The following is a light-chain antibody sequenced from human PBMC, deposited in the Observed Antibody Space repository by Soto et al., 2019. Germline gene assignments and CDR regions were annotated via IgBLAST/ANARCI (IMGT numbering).Light chain of an antibody. CDR1: QSISIG. CDR2: KAS. J-gene: IGKJ2*01. CDR3: QQYQSFPYT. V-gene: IGKV1-5*03. Sequence: DIQMTQSPSTLSASVGDRVTITCRASQSISIGLAWYQQKPGKAPNLLIYKASRLESGVPSRFSGSGSGTEFTLTISSLQPDYFATYYCQQYQSFPYTFGRGTKVEVK.